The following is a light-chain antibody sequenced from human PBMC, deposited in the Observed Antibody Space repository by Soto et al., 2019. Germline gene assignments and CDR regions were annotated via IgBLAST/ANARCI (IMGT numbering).Light chain of an antibody. CDR1: QTVSSN. Sequence: EVVMTQSPGTLSVSPGETATLSCRASQTVSSNLAWYQQKPGQAPRLLIYGASTRATGIPARFSGSGSGTEFTLTISSLQSEDFAVYWCQQYNNWPRTFGQGTKVDI. CDR3: QQYNNWPRT. CDR2: GAS. V-gene: IGKV3-15*01. J-gene: IGKJ1*01.